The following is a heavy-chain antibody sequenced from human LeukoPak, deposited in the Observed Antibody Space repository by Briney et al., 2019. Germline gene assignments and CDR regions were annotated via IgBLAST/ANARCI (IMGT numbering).Heavy chain of an antibody. J-gene: IGHJ4*02. Sequence: WASVKVSCKASGYTFTSYGISWVRQAPGQGLEWMGWISAYNGNTNYAQKLQDRVTMTRNTSISTAYMELSSLRSEDTAVYYCARGRGFRHTGYDYWGQGTLVTVSS. CDR3: ARGRGFRHTGYDY. CDR1: GYTFTSYG. CDR2: ISAYNGNT. D-gene: IGHD1-1*01. V-gene: IGHV1-18*01.